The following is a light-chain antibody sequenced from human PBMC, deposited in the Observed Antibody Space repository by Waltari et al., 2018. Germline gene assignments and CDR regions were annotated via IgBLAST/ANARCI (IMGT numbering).Light chain of an antibody. Sequence: QSALTQPASVSGSPGQSITISCTGTTSDIGTYDVVSWFQQRPGKAPQLLISEVSKRPSQISQRSSGSKSGNTASLTISGLQAEDEADYYCCSFANDSRVFGGGTKVTVL. CDR3: CSFANDSRV. V-gene: IGLV2-23*02. J-gene: IGLJ3*02. CDR2: EVS. CDR1: TSDIGTYDV.